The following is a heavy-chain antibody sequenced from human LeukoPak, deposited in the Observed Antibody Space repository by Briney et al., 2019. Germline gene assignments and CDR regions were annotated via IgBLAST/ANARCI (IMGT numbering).Heavy chain of an antibody. J-gene: IGHJ3*02. V-gene: IGHV3-21*04. CDR1: GFTFSSYS. CDR2: ISSSSSYI. Sequence: GGSLRPSCAASGFTFSSYSMNWVRQAPGKGLEWVSSISSSSSYIYYADSVKGRFTISRDNAKNSLYLQMNSLRAEDTAVYYCAKLGYYDSSGVPHAFDIWGQGTMVTVSS. D-gene: IGHD3-22*01. CDR3: AKLGYYDSSGVPHAFDI.